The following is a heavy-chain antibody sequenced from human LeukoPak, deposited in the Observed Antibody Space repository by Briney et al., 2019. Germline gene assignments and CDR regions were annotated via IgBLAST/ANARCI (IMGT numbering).Heavy chain of an antibody. J-gene: IGHJ4*02. CDR2: IIPIFGTA. D-gene: IGHD3-22*01. CDR3: AMYYYDSSGYYYASYYFDY. V-gene: IGHV1-69*15. Sequence: SVKVSCKASGGTFSSYAISWVRQAPGQGLEWMGRIIPIFGTANYAQKFQGRVTITADESTSTAYMELSSLRSEDTAVYYCAMYYYDSSGYYYASYYFDYWGQGTLATVSS. CDR1: GGTFSSYA.